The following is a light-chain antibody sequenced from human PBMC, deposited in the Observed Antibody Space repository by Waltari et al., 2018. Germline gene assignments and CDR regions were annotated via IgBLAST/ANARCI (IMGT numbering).Light chain of an antibody. CDR2: AAS. V-gene: IGKV1-5*03. CDR3: QQYYTYPWT. CDR1: PSISSW. J-gene: IGKJ1*01. Sequence: DIQMTQSPSTLSASVGDRVTITCRASPSISSWLAWYQQKPGKAPDLLIYAASTLHSGVPSRFSGGGSGTEFTLTISSLQPDDSATYYCQQYYTYPWTFGQGTKVEIK.